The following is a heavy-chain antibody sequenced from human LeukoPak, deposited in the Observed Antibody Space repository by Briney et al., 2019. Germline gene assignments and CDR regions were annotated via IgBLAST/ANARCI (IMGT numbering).Heavy chain of an antibody. Sequence: GSLRLSCAASGFTFSSYAMHWVRQAPGKGLEWVAVISYDGSNKYYADSVKGRFTISRDNSKNTLYLQMNSLRAEDTAVYYCARDGVHNVLDYWGQGTLVTVSS. CDR2: ISYDGSNK. D-gene: IGHD1-1*01. CDR1: GFTFSSYA. V-gene: IGHV3-30-3*01. CDR3: ARDGVHNVLDY. J-gene: IGHJ4*02.